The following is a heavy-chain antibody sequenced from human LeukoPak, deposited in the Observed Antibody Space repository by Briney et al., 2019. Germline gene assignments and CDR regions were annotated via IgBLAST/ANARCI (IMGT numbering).Heavy chain of an antibody. CDR2: INLDGSDK. CDR1: GSTFSTYW. Sequence: PGGSLRLSCAASGSTFSTYWVTWVRQAPGKGLEWVANINLDGSDKYYVDSVKGRFTISRDNAKNSLYLQMNSLTVEDTAVYYCARDDGFSCYSYWGQGTLVTVSS. J-gene: IGHJ4*02. V-gene: IGHV3-7*01. CDR3: ARDDGFSCYSY. D-gene: IGHD3/OR15-3a*01.